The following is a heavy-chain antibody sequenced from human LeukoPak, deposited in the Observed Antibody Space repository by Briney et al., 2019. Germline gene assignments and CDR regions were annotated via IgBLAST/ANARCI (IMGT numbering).Heavy chain of an antibody. Sequence: SETLSLTCTVSGGPISNDYGSWIRQPPGKGLEWIGYIYYSGITNYNPSLKSRVTISVDASKNQFSLKLSSVTAADTAVYYCARLHYDSSGYYYFDYWGQGTLVTVSS. CDR2: IYYSGIT. D-gene: IGHD3-22*01. J-gene: IGHJ4*02. CDR1: GGPISNDY. V-gene: IGHV4-59*08. CDR3: ARLHYDSSGYYYFDY.